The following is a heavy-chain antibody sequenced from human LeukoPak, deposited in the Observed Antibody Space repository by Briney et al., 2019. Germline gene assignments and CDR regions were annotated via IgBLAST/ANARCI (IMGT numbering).Heavy chain of an antibody. D-gene: IGHD3-16*02. CDR2: FDPEDGET. CDR1: GYTLTELS. CDR3: ASRRHDYVWGSYRPTAEYLQH. Sequence: ASVKVSCKVSGYTLTELSMHWVRQAPGKGLEWMGGFDPEDGETIYAQKFQGRVTMTEDTSTDTAYMELSSLRSEDTAVYYCASRRHDYVWGSYRPTAEYLQHWGQGTLVTVSS. V-gene: IGHV1-24*01. J-gene: IGHJ1*01.